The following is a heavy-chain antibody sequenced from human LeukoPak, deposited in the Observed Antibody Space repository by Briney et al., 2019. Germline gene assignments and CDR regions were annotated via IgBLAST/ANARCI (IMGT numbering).Heavy chain of an antibody. V-gene: IGHV3-33*06. D-gene: IGHD2-15*01. CDR1: GFTFSSYG. Sequence: PGRSLRLSCAASGFTFSSYGMHWVRQAPGKGLEGVAVIWYDGSNKYYAGSVKGRFTISRDNSKNTLYLQMNSLRAEDTAVYYCANDGGKISYWGQGTLVTVSS. CDR3: ANDGGKISY. J-gene: IGHJ4*02. CDR2: IWYDGSNK.